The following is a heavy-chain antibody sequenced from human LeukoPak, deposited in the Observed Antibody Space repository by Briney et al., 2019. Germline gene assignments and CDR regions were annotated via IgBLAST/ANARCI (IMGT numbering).Heavy chain of an antibody. CDR2: IYPADSDI. V-gene: IGHV5-51*01. J-gene: IGHJ5*02. CDR1: GYSINNYW. D-gene: IGHD2-15*01. CDR3: ARQEYCSGGSCYTWFDP. Sequence: GESLKITCKGSGYSINNYWIGWVRQMPGKGLEWMGIIYPADSDIRYSPSFQGQVTISADKSISTAYLQWSSLKASDTAMYYCARQEYCSGGSCYTWFDPWGQGTLVTVSS.